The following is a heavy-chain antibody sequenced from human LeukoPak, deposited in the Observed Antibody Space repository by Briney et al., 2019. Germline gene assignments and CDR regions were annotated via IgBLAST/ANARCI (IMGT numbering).Heavy chain of an antibody. J-gene: IGHJ5*02. CDR3: AREKTAYYHDSSGYYPRTHRWFDP. Sequence: ASVKVSCKASGYTFTSYYMHWVRQAPGQGLEWMGIINPSGGSTSYAQKFQGRVTMTRDTSTSTVYMELSSLRSEDTAVYYCAREKTAYYHDSSGYYPRTHRWFDPWGQGTLVTVSS. CDR1: GYTFTSYY. D-gene: IGHD3-22*01. V-gene: IGHV1-46*01. CDR2: INPSGGST.